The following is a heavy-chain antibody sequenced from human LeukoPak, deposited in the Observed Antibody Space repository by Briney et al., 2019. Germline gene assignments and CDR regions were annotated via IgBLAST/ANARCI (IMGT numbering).Heavy chain of an antibody. J-gene: IGHJ4*02. CDR2: IYYSGST. CDR1: GGSISSSSYY. D-gene: IGHD4-17*01. V-gene: IGHV4-39*07. CDR3: ARVHDYGDYEVT. Sequence: PSETLSLTCTVSGGSISSSSYYWGWIRQPPGKGLEWIGSIYYSGSTYSNPSLKSRVTISVDTSKNQFSLKLSSVTAADTAVYYCARVHDYGDYEVTWGQGTLVTVSS.